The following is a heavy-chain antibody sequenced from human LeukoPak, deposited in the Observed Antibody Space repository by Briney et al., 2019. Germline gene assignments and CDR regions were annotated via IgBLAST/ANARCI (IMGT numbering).Heavy chain of an antibody. V-gene: IGHV3-30*02. CDR2: IRYDGNSQ. Sequence: GGSLRLSCTASGFTFSSYGMHWVRQAPGKGLEWVAFIRYDGNSQYFADSVKGRFTISRDNSKNSLYLQMNSLRAEDTAVYYCARETYSYGLLLFDYWGQGTLVTVSS. D-gene: IGHD5-18*01. CDR1: GFTFSSYG. J-gene: IGHJ4*02. CDR3: ARETYSYGLLLFDY.